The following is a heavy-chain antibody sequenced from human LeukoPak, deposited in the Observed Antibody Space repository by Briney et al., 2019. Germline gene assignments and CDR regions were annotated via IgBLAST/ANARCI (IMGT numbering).Heavy chain of an antibody. J-gene: IGHJ4*02. Sequence: PSENLSLTCAVYGGSFSGYHWSWIRQPPGKGLEWIGEINHSGNTKHNPSLNSRVTISVDTSKNQLSLQLNSVTAADTAVYYCARRQSYCDYFGGTNFDYWGQGTLVTVSS. CDR1: GGSFSGYH. V-gene: IGHV4-34*01. CDR2: INHSGNT. D-gene: IGHD4-17*01. CDR3: ARRQSYCDYFGGTNFDY.